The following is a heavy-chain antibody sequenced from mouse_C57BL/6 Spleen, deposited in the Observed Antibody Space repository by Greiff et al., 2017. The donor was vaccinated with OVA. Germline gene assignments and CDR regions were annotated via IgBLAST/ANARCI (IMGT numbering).Heavy chain of an antibody. J-gene: IGHJ2*01. V-gene: IGHV5-4*01. CDR3: ARDDAYGSYY. D-gene: IGHD2-3*01. CDR2: ISDGGGYT. CDR1: GFTFSSYA. Sequence: EVKLMESGGGLVKPGGSLKLSCAASGFTFSSYAMSWVSQTPEKRLEWVGTISDGGGYTYYPDNVKGRFTISRDNAKNNLYLQTSHLKSEDTAMYYCARDDAYGSYYWGQGTTLTVSS.